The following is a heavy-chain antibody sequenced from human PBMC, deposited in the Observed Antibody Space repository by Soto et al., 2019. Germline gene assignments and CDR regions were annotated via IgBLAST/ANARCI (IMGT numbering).Heavy chain of an antibody. Sequence: PSETLSLTCTVSGGSISSYYWSWIRQPPGKGLEWIGYIYYSGSTNYNPSLKSRVTISVDTSKNQFSLKLSSVTAADTAVYYCARDKLPLIWFGEAFDIWGQGTMVTVSS. CDR3: ARDKLPLIWFGEAFDI. J-gene: IGHJ3*02. CDR1: GGSISSYY. CDR2: IYYSGST. V-gene: IGHV4-59*12. D-gene: IGHD3-10*01.